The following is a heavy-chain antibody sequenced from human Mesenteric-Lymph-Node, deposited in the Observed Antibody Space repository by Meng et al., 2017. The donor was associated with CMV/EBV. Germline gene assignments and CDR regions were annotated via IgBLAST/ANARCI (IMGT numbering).Heavy chain of an antibody. V-gene: IGHV3-30-3*01. J-gene: IGHJ6*02. CDR1: KFTFNAYP. CDR2: ISHDGSNK. CDR3: AKDPMYGIAAAGKNYYYYGMDV. Sequence: GGSLRLSCAASKFTFNAYPMHWVRQAPGRGLEWVAVISHDGSNKYHADSVKGRFTISRDNSKNTLYLQMNSLRAEDTAVYYCAKDPMYGIAAAGKNYYYYGMDVWGQGTTVTVSS. D-gene: IGHD6-13*01.